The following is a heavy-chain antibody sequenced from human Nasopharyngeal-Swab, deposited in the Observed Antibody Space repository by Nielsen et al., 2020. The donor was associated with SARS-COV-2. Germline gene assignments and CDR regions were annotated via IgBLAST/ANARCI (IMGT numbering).Heavy chain of an antibody. CDR3: ARGEDSSSSTHSIRYYYYGMDV. D-gene: IGHD6-6*01. CDR2: IYHSGST. CDR1: GGSISSSNW. J-gene: IGHJ6*02. Sequence: SETLSLTCAVSGGSISSSNWWSWVRQPPGKGLEWIGEIYHSGSTNYNPSLKSRVTISVDKSKNQFSLKLSSVTAADTAVYYCARGEDSSSSTHSIRYYYYGMDVWGQGTTVTVSS. V-gene: IGHV4-4*02.